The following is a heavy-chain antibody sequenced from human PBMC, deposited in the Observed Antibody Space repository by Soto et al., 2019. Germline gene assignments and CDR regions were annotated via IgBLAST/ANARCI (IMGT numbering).Heavy chain of an antibody. D-gene: IGHD2-2*02. CDR2: INSDGIST. V-gene: IGHV3-74*01. J-gene: IGHJ6*02. CDR1: GFTLSRYW. CDR3: ARELPTAIRGGYYYSYGLDV. Sequence: GGSLRLSCAASGFTLSRYWMHWVRQAPGKGLVWVSRINSDGISTSYADSVKGRFTISRDNAKNTLYLQMNSLRAEDTAVYYCARELPTAIRGGYYYSYGLDVWGQGTTVTV.